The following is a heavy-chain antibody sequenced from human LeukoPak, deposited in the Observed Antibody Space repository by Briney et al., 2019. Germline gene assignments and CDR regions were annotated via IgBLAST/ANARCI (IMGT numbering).Heavy chain of an antibody. J-gene: IGHJ4*02. CDR2: IKGDGSER. Sequence: GGSLRLSCAASGFTFSIYWMSWVRQAPGKGLEWVATIKGDGSERYYVDSVKGRFTVSRDNAKNSLYLQMNSLRAEDTAVYYCARDLPLRYFDWYPFDYWGQGTLVTVSS. CDR1: GFTFSIYW. CDR3: ARDLPLRYFDWYPFDY. D-gene: IGHD3-9*01. V-gene: IGHV3-7*01.